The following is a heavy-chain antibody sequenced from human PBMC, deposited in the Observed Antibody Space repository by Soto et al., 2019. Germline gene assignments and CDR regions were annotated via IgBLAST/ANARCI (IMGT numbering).Heavy chain of an antibody. CDR1: GGSFSGYY. J-gene: IGHJ5*02. CDR2: INHSGST. Sequence: SETLSLTCAVYGGSFSGYYWSWIRQPPGKGLEWIGEINHSGSTNYNPSLKSRVTISVDTSKNQFSLKLSSVTAADTAVYYCARGSGQRRKNWFDPWGQGTLVTVSS. CDR3: ARGSGQRRKNWFDP. V-gene: IGHV4-34*01. D-gene: IGHD1-1*01.